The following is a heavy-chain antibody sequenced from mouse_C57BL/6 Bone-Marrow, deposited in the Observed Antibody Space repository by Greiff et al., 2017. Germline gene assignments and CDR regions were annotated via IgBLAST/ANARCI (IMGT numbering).Heavy chain of an antibody. Sequence: EVKLVESGPGLVKPSQSLSLTCSVTGYSITSGYYWNWIRQFPGNKLEWMGYISYDGSNNYNPSLKNRISITRDTSKNQFFLKLNSVTTEDTATYYCARGGYYPYYAMDYWGQGTSVTVSS. D-gene: IGHD2-3*01. CDR3: ARGGYYPYYAMDY. V-gene: IGHV3-6*01. J-gene: IGHJ4*01. CDR1: GYSITSGYY. CDR2: ISYDGSN.